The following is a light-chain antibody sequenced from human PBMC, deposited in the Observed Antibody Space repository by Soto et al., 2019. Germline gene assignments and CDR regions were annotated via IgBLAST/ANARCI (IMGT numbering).Light chain of an antibody. Sequence: EIGMTQSPATLSLSPGERATLYCRASQSVNSNLAWYQQKAAQAPRLLIYGTSTRASFIPARFSGSGSGTSFTLTISSLQFVDFAVYYTKQYNIWPRTFGKGTKVDTK. V-gene: IGKV3-15*01. CDR1: QSVNSN. J-gene: IGKJ1*01. CDR3: KQYNIWPRT. CDR2: GTS.